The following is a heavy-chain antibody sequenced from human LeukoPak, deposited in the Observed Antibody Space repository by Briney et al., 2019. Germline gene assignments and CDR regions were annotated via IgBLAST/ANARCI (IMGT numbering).Heavy chain of an antibody. Sequence: ASVKVSCKASGYTFTSYDINWVRQATGQGLEWMGWMNPNSGNTGYAQKLQGRVTMTTDTSTSTAYMELRSLRSDDTAVYYCARDWGYSRAGRLQIDYWGQGTLVTVSS. CDR1: GYTFTSYD. V-gene: IGHV1-8*01. J-gene: IGHJ4*02. D-gene: IGHD5-18*01. CDR2: MNPNSGNT. CDR3: ARDWGYSRAGRLQIDY.